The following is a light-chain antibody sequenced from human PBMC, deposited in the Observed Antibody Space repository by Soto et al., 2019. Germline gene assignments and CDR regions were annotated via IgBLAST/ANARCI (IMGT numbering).Light chain of an antibody. CDR1: QSVLYSSDNRNY. CDR3: QQYYNIPKT. V-gene: IGKV4-1*01. J-gene: IGKJ1*01. Sequence: DIVMTQSPDSLAVSLGERATINCKSSQSVLYSSDNRNYLTWYQQKPGQPPKLLIYWASTRESGVPDRFSGSGSGTDFTLTISSLQAEDVAVYYCQQYYNIPKTFGQGTKVDNK. CDR2: WAS.